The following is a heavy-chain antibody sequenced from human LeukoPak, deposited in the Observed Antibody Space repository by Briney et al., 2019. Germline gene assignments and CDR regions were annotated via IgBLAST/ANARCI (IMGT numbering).Heavy chain of an antibody. CDR1: GFTFGSRW. V-gene: IGHV3-74*01. CDR3: HPLAYVSN. D-gene: IGHD2-8*01. J-gene: IGHJ4*02. Sequence: QPGGSLRLSCAVSGFTFGSRWMHWVRHAPGKGLVWVALIKDDGSTTNYADSVKGRFTASRDDAKNTVYLQMSSLTAEDTAVYYCHPLAYVSNWGQGTLVTVSS. CDR2: IKDDGSTT.